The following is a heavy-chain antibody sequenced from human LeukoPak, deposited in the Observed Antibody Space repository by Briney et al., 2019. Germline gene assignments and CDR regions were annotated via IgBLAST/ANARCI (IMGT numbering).Heavy chain of an antibody. V-gene: IGHV1-69*05. CDR3: ARVCGGDCQHSEY. Sequence: SVKVSCKASGGTFSSYAISWVRQAPGQGLEWMGGIIPIFGTANYAQKFQGRVTMTRDTSTSTVYMELSSLRSEDTAVYYCARVCGGDCQHSEYWGQGTLVTVSS. D-gene: IGHD2-21*02. CDR1: GGTFSSYA. J-gene: IGHJ4*02. CDR2: IIPIFGTA.